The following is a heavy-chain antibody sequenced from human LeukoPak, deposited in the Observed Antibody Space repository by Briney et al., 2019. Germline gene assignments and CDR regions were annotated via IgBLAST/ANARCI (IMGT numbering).Heavy chain of an antibody. Sequence: GGSLRLSCTVSGFTVSSNSMSWVRQAPGKGLEWFSYISSRGTSIHHADSVKGRFTISRDNAKNSLYLQMNSLRAEDTAVYYCAGAHFYDSSAFDYWGQGTLVTVSS. CDR2: ISSRGTSI. V-gene: IGHV3-48*04. CDR3: AGAHFYDSSAFDY. D-gene: IGHD3-22*01. J-gene: IGHJ4*02. CDR1: GFTVSSNS.